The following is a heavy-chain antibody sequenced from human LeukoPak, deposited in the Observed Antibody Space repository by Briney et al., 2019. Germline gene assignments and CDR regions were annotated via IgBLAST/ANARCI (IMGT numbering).Heavy chain of an antibody. D-gene: IGHD5-12*01. CDR2: SGSGGASI. J-gene: IGHJ4*02. CDR1: GFSLSSYE. Sequence: GGSLRLSCAASGFSLSSYEMNWVRQAPGKGLEWVSYSGSGGASIYYADSVKGRFTISRDNAKNSLYLQMNSLRDEDTAVYYCAREYSGVFDYWGQGTLVTVSS. V-gene: IGHV3-48*03. CDR3: AREYSGVFDY.